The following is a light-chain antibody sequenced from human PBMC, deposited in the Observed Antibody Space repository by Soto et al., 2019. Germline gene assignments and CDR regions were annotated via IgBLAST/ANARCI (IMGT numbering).Light chain of an antibody. CDR2: DAS. Sequence: PGERATLSCRASQSVGSYLAWYQQKPGQAPRLLIYDASKRATGIPARFSGSGSGTDFTLTISSLEPEDFALYYCQHRIKWPDNFGQGTKLEI. CDR3: QHRIKWPDN. V-gene: IGKV3-11*01. CDR1: QSVGSY. J-gene: IGKJ2*01.